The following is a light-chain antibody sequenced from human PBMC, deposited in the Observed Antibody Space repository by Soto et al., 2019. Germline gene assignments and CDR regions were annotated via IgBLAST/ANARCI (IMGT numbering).Light chain of an antibody. J-gene: IGKJ1*01. CDR1: RNISNY. CDR3: QQSHSTPWT. Sequence: DIQMTQSPSSLSASVGDRVTITCRASRNISNYLSWYQQKPGKAPKLLIYSSSNLQSGVPSRFTGTDVSLTISSLQPEDAATYFCQQSHSTPWTFGQGTKVE. CDR2: SSS. V-gene: IGKV1-39*01.